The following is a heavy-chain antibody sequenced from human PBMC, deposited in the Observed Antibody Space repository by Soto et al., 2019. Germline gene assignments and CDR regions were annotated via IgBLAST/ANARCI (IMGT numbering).Heavy chain of an antibody. Sequence: QVQLVQSGAEVKKPGSSVKVSCKASGGTFSRYAISWVRQAPGQGLEWMGGITPMFGTANYAQQFQGRVTITADESTRTVHMELRRLRSEDTAVYYCAQTLGSAVAGPGRFDLWGRGTLVIVSS. CDR3: AQTLGSAVAGPGRFDL. CDR1: GGTFSRYA. J-gene: IGHJ2*01. CDR2: ITPMFGTA. V-gene: IGHV1-69*12. D-gene: IGHD6-19*01.